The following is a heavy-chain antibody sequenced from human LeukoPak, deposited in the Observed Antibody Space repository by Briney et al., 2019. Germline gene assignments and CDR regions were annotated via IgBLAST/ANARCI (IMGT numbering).Heavy chain of an antibody. CDR2: IDHSGGT. V-gene: IGHV4-59*07. J-gene: IGHJ6*03. D-gene: IGHD3-22*01. Sequence: SDTLSLTCSVSGDSTRRSDWIWIRQPPEKGLEWSGYIDHSGGTNYKPSLKSRVTISVDTSNNQISLKLNSVTAADTAVYYCARDVGGSYETSAHPYYQYFYYMDVWGKGTTVTVS. CDR3: ARDVGGSYETSAHPYYQYFYYMDV. CDR1: GDSTRRSD.